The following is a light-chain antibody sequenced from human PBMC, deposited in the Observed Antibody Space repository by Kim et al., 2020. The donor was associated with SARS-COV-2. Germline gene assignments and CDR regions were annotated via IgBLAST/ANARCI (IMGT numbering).Light chain of an antibody. Sequence: SYELTQPPSVSVSPGQTARITCSGDALPKQYAYWYQQKPGQAPVLVIYKDSERPSGIPERFSGSSSGTTVTLTISGVQAGDEADYYCQSADSSGTSWVFGGGTQLTFL. J-gene: IGLJ3*02. V-gene: IGLV3-25*03. CDR2: KDS. CDR3: QSADSSGTSWV. CDR1: ALPKQY.